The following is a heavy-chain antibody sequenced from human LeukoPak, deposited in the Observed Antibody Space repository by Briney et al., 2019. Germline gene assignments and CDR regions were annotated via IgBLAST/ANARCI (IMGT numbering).Heavy chain of an antibody. D-gene: IGHD3-3*01. Sequence: SETLSLTCTVSGGSISSGDYYWSWIRQPPGKGLEWIGYIYYSGSTYYNPSLKSRVTISVDTSKNQFSLKLSSVTAADTAVYYCARAHYDFWSGYYTPNWFDPWGQGTLVTASS. CDR1: GGSISSGDYY. V-gene: IGHV4-30-4*01. CDR3: ARAHYDFWSGYYTPNWFDP. CDR2: IYYSGST. J-gene: IGHJ5*02.